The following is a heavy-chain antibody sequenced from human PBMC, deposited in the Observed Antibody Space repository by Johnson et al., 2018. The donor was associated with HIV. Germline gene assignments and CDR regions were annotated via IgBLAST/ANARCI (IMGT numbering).Heavy chain of an antibody. D-gene: IGHD5-18*01. CDR3: AREVGIQLWSSDAFDI. CDR2: IRHDGSKK. CDR1: GFTFSNYG. V-gene: IGHV3-30*02. J-gene: IGHJ3*02. Sequence: QVQLVESGGGVVQPGGSLRLSCAASGFTFSNYGMHWVRQAPGKGLEWVAFIRHDGSKKYYADSVKGRFTISRDNSENTLYLQMNSLRAEDTALYYCAREVGIQLWSSDAFDIWGQGTMVTVSS.